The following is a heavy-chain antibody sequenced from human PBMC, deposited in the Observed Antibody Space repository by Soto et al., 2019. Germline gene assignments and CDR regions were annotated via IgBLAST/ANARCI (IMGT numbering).Heavy chain of an antibody. CDR3: AKDLSWGQCDY. CDR2: IKTDGTAT. CDR1: GFTFSSYW. D-gene: IGHD3-16*01. Sequence: EVQLVESGGGLVQPGGALRLSCVASGFTFSSYWMHWVRQAPGKGLVWFSSIKTDGTATQYAESVKGRFTVSRDNAKNTLYLQMNTLRAEDTAVYYCAKDLSWGQCDYWGQGTLVTVSS. J-gene: IGHJ4*02. V-gene: IGHV3-74*03.